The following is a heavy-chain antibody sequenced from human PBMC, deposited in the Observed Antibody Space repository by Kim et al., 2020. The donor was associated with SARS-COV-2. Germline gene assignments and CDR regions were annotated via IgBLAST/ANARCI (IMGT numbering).Heavy chain of an antibody. CDR1: GFTFNTFG. CDR3: ARVRDESLGPSYYYYGMDV. V-gene: IGHV3-30*03. D-gene: IGHD3-10*01. Sequence: GGSLRLSCVASGFTFNTFGMHWVRQAPGKGLEWVAVLSYDGSAEYYGDSVRARFTISRDNSKKTLYLEMDSLSPEDTAVYYCARVRDESLGPSYYYYGMDVWGPGTTVTVSS. CDR2: LSYDGSAE. J-gene: IGHJ6*02.